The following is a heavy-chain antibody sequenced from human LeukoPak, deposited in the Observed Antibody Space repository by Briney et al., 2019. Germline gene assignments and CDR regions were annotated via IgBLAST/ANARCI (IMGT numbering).Heavy chain of an antibody. CDR1: GFTVSSNY. CDR3: ARDPLWGAFDI. Sequence: GGSLRLSCVASGFTVSSNYMSWVRQAPGKGLEWVSVIYSGGSTYYADSVKGRFTISRDNSKNTLYLQMNSPRAEDTAVYYCARDPLWGAFDIWGQGTMVTVSS. V-gene: IGHV3-66*01. CDR2: IYSGGST. D-gene: IGHD3-16*01. J-gene: IGHJ3*02.